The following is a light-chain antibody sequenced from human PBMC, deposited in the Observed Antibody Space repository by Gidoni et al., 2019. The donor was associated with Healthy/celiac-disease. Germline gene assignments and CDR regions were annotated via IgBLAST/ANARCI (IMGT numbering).Light chain of an antibody. Sequence: EIVLTQSPATLSLSPGERATRACRASQSVSRYLAWYQHKPGQAPRLLIYDASNRATGIPARFSGSGSGTDFTLTISSLEPEDFAVYYCQQRYNWPPITFGQGTRLEIK. J-gene: IGKJ5*01. CDR2: DAS. CDR3: QQRYNWPPIT. V-gene: IGKV3-11*01. CDR1: QSVSRY.